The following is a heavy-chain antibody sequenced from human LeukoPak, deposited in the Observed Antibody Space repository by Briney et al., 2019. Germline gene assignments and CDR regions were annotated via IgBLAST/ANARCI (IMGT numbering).Heavy chain of an antibody. Sequence: KPGGSLRLSCAASGFTFSSYSMNWVRQAPGQGLEWVSSISSSSSYIYYADSVKGRFTISRDNAKNSLYLQMNSLRAVDTAVYYCARDPEAYDYVWGSYRYYDYWGQGTLVTVSS. CDR2: ISSSSSYI. D-gene: IGHD3-16*02. V-gene: IGHV3-21*01. J-gene: IGHJ4*02. CDR1: GFTFSSYS. CDR3: ARDPEAYDYVWGSYRYYDY.